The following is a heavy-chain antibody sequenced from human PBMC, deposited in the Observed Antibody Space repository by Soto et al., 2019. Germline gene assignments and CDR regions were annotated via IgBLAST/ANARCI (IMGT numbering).Heavy chain of an antibody. V-gene: IGHV3-74*01. J-gene: IGHJ4*02. CDR3: ARGPTGKYGVWNY. D-gene: IGHD2-8*01. Sequence: EEQLVESGGGLVQPGGSLRLSCAASGFTFSSYWMHWVRQAPGKGLVWVSRINPGGSITAYADSVKGRFTISRDNAKNTRYLTINSLRGDYTAVYYCARGPTGKYGVWNYWGQGTRVTVSS. CDR2: INPGGSIT. CDR1: GFTFSSYW.